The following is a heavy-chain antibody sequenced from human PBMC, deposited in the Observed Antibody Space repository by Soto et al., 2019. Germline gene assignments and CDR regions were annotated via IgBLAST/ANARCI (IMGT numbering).Heavy chain of an antibody. CDR1: GFTFSTYW. D-gene: IGHD2-2*01. V-gene: IGHV3-74*01. CDR3: VRGVGYCTTTTCSDY. Sequence: EVQLVESGGGLVQPGGSLRLSCAASGFTFSTYWMHWVRQAPGKGLVWLSRINSDGSTTNYADSVKGRFTVSRDNAKNTQYLQMNSLRAEDTAVYCCVRGVGYCTTTTCSDYWGQGTLVTVSS. J-gene: IGHJ4*02. CDR2: INSDGSTT.